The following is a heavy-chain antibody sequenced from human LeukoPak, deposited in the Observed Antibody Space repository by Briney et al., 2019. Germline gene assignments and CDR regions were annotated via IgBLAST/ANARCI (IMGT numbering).Heavy chain of an antibody. CDR3: ATETPVGATRGYYYMDV. Sequence: ASVKVSCKVSGYTLTELSMHWVRQAPGKGLEWMGSFDPEDGETIYAQKFQGRVTMTEDTSTDTAYMELSSLRSEDTAVYYCATETPVGATRGYYYMDVWGKGTTVTVSS. CDR1: GYTLTELS. CDR2: FDPEDGET. V-gene: IGHV1-24*01. D-gene: IGHD1-26*01. J-gene: IGHJ6*03.